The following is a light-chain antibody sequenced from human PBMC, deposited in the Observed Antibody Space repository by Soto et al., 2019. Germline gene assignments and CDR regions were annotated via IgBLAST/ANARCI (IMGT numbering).Light chain of an antibody. CDR2: DTS. V-gene: IGKV3-20*01. J-gene: IGKJ1*01. CDR1: QSVGGSS. Sequence: TQSPSSLSASVGDRVTITCRASQSVGGSSLAWYQQRPGQAPRLLIYDTSKRATGIPDRFSGSGSGTDFTLTISRLEPEDFAVYYCQQYQNSPRTFGQGTKVEIK. CDR3: QQYQNSPRT.